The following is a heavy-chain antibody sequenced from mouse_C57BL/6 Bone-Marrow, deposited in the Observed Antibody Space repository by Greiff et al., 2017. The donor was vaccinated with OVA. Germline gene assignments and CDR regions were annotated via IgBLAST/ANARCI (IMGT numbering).Heavy chain of an antibody. CDR3: AREATVVPYYFGY. Sequence: QVQLQQSGAELARPGASVKLSCKASGYTFTSYGISWVKQRTGQGLEWIGEIYPRSGNTYYNEKFTGKATLTADESTSTAYMELRSLTSQDSAVYFCAREATVVPYYFGYWGQGTTLTVSS. V-gene: IGHV1-81*01. D-gene: IGHD1-1*01. CDR2: IYPRSGNT. J-gene: IGHJ2*01. CDR1: GYTFTSYG.